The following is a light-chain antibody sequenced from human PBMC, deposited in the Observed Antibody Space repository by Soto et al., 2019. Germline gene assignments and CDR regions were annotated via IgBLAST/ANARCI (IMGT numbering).Light chain of an antibody. V-gene: IGKV3-15*01. Sequence: EIVINLSPATLSVSTGERATLPCRASHSVSSNLAWYQQKPGQAPRLLIYGASTRATGIPARFSGSGSGTEFTLTISSLQSEDFAVYYCQQYINWPLTFGGGTKVDIK. J-gene: IGKJ4*01. CDR1: HSVSSN. CDR2: GAS. CDR3: QQYINWPLT.